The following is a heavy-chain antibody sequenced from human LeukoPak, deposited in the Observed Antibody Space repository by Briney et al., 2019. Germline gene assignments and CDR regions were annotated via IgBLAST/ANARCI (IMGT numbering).Heavy chain of an antibody. CDR3: ARGRGVPYYYDSSGYYPADY. J-gene: IGHJ4*02. Sequence: SETLSLTCTVSGDSITSYYWNWVRQSPEKGLEWIGYIHHTGKNYYNPSLKSRITMSVDTSKNQFSLKLSSVTAADTAVYYCARGRGVPYYYDSSGYYPADYWGQGTLVTVSS. CDR2: IHHTGKN. D-gene: IGHD3-22*01. V-gene: IGHV4-4*09. CDR1: GDSITSYY.